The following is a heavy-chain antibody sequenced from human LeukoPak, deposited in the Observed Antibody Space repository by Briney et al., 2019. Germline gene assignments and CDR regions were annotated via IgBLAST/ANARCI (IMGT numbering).Heavy chain of an antibody. Sequence: QPGGSLRLSCAASGFTFSNYAINWVRQAPGKGLEWVSYISSSSDTIYYADSVKGRFTISRDNARNSLYLQMNSLRAEDTAVYYCARDPWGYYYDSSGYYFPYYFYYLDVWGKGTTVTVSS. CDR3: ARDPWGYYYDSSGYYFPYYFYYLDV. J-gene: IGHJ6*03. CDR2: ISSSSDTI. CDR1: GFTFSNYA. V-gene: IGHV3-48*01. D-gene: IGHD3-22*01.